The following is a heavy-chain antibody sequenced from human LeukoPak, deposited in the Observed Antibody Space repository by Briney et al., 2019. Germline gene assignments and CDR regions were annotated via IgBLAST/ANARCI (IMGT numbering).Heavy chain of an antibody. V-gene: IGHV3-30*18. D-gene: IGHD1-26*01. CDR3: AKDGGTHFDH. J-gene: IGHJ4*02. Sequence: GRSLRLSCAASGFTFSSYGTHWVRQAPGKGLEWVAVISYDGSNKYYADSVKGRFTISRDNSKNTLYLQMNSLRAEDTAVYYCAKDGGTHFDHWGQGTLVTVSS. CDR1: GFTFSSYG. CDR2: ISYDGSNK.